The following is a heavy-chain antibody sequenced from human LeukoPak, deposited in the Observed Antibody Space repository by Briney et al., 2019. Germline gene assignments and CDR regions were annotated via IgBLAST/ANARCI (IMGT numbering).Heavy chain of an antibody. Sequence: ASVKVSCKASGYPFNNYDINWVRQATGQGLEWMGWMNPHSGKTGYAQNFQGRVTMTRDTSISTAYMELSSLRSEDTAVYYCARVVSLGIIDYWGQGTLVTVSS. CDR3: ARVVSLGIIDY. CDR1: GYPFNNYD. J-gene: IGHJ4*02. CDR2: MNPHSGKT. V-gene: IGHV1-8*01. D-gene: IGHD7-27*01.